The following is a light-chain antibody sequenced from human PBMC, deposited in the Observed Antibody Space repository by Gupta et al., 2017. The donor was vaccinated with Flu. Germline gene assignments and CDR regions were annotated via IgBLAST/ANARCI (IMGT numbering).Light chain of an antibody. J-gene: IGLJ1*01. CDR2: DVS. CDR3: SSYTSSSTLV. Sequence: SSDVGGYNYVSWYQQHPGKAPKLMIYDVSNRPSGVSNRFSGSKSGNTASLTISGLQAEDEADYYCSSYTSSSTLVFGTGTKVTVL. V-gene: IGLV2-14*04. CDR1: SSDVGGYNY.